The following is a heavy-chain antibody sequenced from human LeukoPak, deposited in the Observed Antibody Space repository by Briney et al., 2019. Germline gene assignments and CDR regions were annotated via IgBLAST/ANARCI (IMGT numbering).Heavy chain of an antibody. J-gene: IGHJ3*02. V-gene: IGHV3-7*01. D-gene: IGHD1-14*01. CDR1: GFTFSSYW. Sequence: GGSLKLSCAASGFTFSSYWMSWVRQAPGKGLEWVASIKQDGSEKYYVDSVKGRFTISRDNAKNSLYLQMNSLRAEDTAVYYCAGPRPTTGDAFDIWGQGTMVTVSS. CDR2: IKQDGSEK. CDR3: AGPRPTTGDAFDI.